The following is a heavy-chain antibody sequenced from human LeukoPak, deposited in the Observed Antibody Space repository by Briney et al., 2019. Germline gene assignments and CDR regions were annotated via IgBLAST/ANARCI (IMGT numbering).Heavy chain of an antibody. J-gene: IGHJ4*02. Sequence: SVKVSCKASGGTFSSYAISWVRQAPGQGLEWMGGIIPIFGTANYAQKFQGRVTITTDESTSTAYMELSSLRSEDTAVYYCARVAVEVTTVPGGPMWGQGTLVTVSS. CDR2: IIPIFGTA. D-gene: IGHD2-21*02. CDR3: ARVAVEVTTVPGGPM. V-gene: IGHV1-69*05. CDR1: GGTFSSYA.